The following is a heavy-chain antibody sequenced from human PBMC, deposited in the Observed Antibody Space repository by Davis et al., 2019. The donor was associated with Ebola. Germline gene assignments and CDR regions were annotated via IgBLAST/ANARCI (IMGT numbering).Heavy chain of an antibody. CDR3: ARGRYGAQWAYYFDY. D-gene: IGHD4-17*01. J-gene: IGHJ4*02. CDR2: IYYSGST. CDR1: GGSISSSSYY. Sequence: PSETLSLTCTVSGGSISSSSYYWGWIRQHPGKGLEWIGYIYYSGSTYYNPSLKSRVTISVDTSKNQFSLKLSPVTAADTAVYYCARGRYGAQWAYYFDYWGQGTLVTVSS. V-gene: IGHV4-31*03.